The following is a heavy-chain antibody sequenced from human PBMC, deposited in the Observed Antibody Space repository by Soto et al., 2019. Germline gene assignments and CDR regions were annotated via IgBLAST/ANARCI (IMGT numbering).Heavy chain of an antibody. CDR3: ARDPRPNAYCISTRCYCLTWFDP. Sequence: QVQLVESGGGVVQPGRSLRLSCAASGFTFSSYAMHWVRQAPGKGLEWVAVISYDGSNKYYADSVKGRFTISRDNSKNTLYLQMNSLRAEDTAVYYCARDPRPNAYCISTRCYCLTWFDPWGQGTLVTVSS. J-gene: IGHJ5*02. D-gene: IGHD2-2*01. V-gene: IGHV3-30-3*01. CDR2: ISYDGSNK. CDR1: GFTFSSYA.